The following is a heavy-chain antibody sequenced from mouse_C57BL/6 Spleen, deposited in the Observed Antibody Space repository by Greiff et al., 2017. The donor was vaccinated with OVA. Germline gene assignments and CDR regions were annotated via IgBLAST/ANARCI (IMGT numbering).Heavy chain of an antibody. CDR1: GYTFTSYW. CDR3: AKSRTSGSSYDYFDY. CDR2: IDPSDSYT. D-gene: IGHD1-1*01. V-gene: IGHV1-69*01. J-gene: IGHJ2*01. Sequence: QVQLQQPGAELVMPGASVKLSCKASGYTFTSYWMHWVKQRPGQGLEWIGEIDPSDSYTNYNQKFKGKSTLTVDKSSSTAYMQLSSLTSEDSAVYYGAKSRTSGSSYDYFDYWGQGTTLTVSS.